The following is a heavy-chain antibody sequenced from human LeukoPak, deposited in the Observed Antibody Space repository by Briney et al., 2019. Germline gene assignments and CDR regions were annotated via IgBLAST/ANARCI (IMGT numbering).Heavy chain of an antibody. D-gene: IGHD6-13*01. Sequence: GGSLRLSCAASGFTFSSYSMNWVRQAPGKGLEWVSSISSSSSYIYYADSVEGRFTISRDNAKNSLYLQMNSLRAEDTAVYYCARVSIAAAGTPYWGQGTLVTVSS. J-gene: IGHJ4*02. CDR2: ISSSSSYI. CDR1: GFTFSSYS. CDR3: ARVSIAAAGTPY. V-gene: IGHV3-21*01.